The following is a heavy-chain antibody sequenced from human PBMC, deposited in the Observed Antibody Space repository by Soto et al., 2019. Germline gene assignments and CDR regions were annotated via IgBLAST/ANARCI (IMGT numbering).Heavy chain of an antibody. CDR3: AKASTGHDY. D-gene: IGHD1-1*01. CDR2: ISGSGGTT. V-gene: IGHV3-23*01. Sequence: EVQLLESGGGLVQPGGSLRLSCAASGFTFSTYAMAWVRQAPGKGLEWVSAISGSGGTTYYADSVEGRFTISRDNSKNTVYLQMSSLSSEDTAVYYCAKASTGHDYWGHGTLVTVSS. CDR1: GFTFSTYA. J-gene: IGHJ4*01.